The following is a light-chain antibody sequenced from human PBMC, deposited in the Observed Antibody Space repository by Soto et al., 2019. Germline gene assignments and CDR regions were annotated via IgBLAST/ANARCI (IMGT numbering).Light chain of an antibody. Sequence: QMTQSPSTLWASIGDRVTITCRASHNIHRWLAWYHQKPGMAPTLLISDASTLERGVPSRFSGSRSGTEFTLTISDVQTDDFGTYYCQYTDTYWPFGQGTKVDIK. CDR1: HNIHRW. CDR2: DAS. CDR3: QYTDTYWP. V-gene: IGKV1-5*01. J-gene: IGKJ1*01.